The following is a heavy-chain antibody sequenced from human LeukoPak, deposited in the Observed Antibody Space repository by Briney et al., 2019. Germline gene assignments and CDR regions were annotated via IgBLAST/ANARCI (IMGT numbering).Heavy chain of an antibody. V-gene: IGHV1-69*05. Sequence: SVKVSCKAFGGTFSSYAISWVRQAPGQGLEWMGGIIPIFGTANYAQKFQGRVTITTDESTSTDYMELSSLRSEDTAVYYCARVHRSALTTVITPWYYYIDVWGKGTTVTFSS. D-gene: IGHD4-17*01. CDR1: GGTFSSYA. CDR2: IIPIFGTA. J-gene: IGHJ6*03. CDR3: ARVHRSALTTVITPWYYYIDV.